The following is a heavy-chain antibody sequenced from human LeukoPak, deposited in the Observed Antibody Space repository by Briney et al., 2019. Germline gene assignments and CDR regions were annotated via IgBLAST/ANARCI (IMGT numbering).Heavy chain of an antibody. Sequence: PGGSLRLSCAASGFTVSNKYMTWVRQAPGKGLEWVSLIYSDGRTYYADSVKGRCTISRDNSKNTLYLQMNSLRVEDTAVYYCARGLFLSGYLDAFDIWGQGTVVTVSS. V-gene: IGHV3-53*01. CDR3: ARGLFLSGYLDAFDI. CDR1: GFTVSNKY. D-gene: IGHD3-22*01. J-gene: IGHJ3*02. CDR2: IYSDGRT.